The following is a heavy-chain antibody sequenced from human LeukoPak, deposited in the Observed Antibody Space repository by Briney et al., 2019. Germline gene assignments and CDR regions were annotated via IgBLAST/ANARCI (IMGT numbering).Heavy chain of an antibody. CDR3: ARLRPQDAFDI. J-gene: IGHJ3*02. CDR2: IYPGDSDT. Sequence: GESLEISWKGSGYRFTNYWIGWVRQMPGKGLEGMRIIYPGDSDTRYSPSFQGQVTISADKSISTAYLRWSSLKASDTAMYSCARLRPQDAFDIWGQGTMVTVSS. V-gene: IGHV5-51*01. CDR1: GYRFTNYW.